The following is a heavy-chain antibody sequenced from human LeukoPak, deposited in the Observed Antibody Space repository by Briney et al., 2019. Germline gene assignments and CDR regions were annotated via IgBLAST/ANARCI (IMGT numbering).Heavy chain of an antibody. CDR3: ARLGRYYDILTGYSPGFEDV. Sequence: GGSLRLSCAASGFTFSSYEMNWVRQAPGKGLEWVSYISSSGSTIYYADSVKGRFTISRDNAKNSLYLQMNSLRAEDTAVYYCARLGRYYDILTGYSPGFEDVWGQGTTVTVSS. V-gene: IGHV3-48*03. CDR1: GFTFSSYE. CDR2: ISSSGSTI. J-gene: IGHJ6*02. D-gene: IGHD3-9*01.